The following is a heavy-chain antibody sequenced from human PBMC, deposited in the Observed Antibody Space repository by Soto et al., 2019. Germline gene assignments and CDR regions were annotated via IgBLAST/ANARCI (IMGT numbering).Heavy chain of an antibody. Sequence: PGGSLRLSCAASGFTFSSYAMSWVRQAPGKGLEWVSAISGSGGSTYYADSVKGRFTISRDNSKNTLYLQMNSLRAEDTAVYYWATPQRDYYDSSGYPYYYGMDVWGQGTTVTVS. CDR1: GFTFSSYA. J-gene: IGHJ6*02. CDR3: ATPQRDYYDSSGYPYYYGMDV. CDR2: ISGSGGST. D-gene: IGHD3-22*01. V-gene: IGHV3-23*01.